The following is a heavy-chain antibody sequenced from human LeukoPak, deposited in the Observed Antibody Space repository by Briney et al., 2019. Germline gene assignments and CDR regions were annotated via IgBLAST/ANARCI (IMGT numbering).Heavy chain of an antibody. CDR3: ARRTWGVYYFDF. D-gene: IGHD3-10*01. J-gene: IGHJ4*02. Sequence: SGTLSLTCTVSGGSISSDYWNWIRQPPGKGLEGIGYIYTSGRTNYNTCLKSRVTISVDTSKNQFSLKLSSVTAADTAVYYCARRTWGVYYFDFWGQGTLVTVSS. CDR1: GGSISSDY. V-gene: IGHV4-4*08. CDR2: IYTSGRT.